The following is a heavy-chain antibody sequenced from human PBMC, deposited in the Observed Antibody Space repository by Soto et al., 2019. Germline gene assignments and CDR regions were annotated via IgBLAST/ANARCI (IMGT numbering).Heavy chain of an antibody. CDR3: ATGRYSGSSYYDGLDV. CDR2: IQAASGNT. Sequence: HVQLVQSGAEVKKPGASVKLSCKASGDTFTTYSFHWVRQAPGQGLEWMGWIQAASGNTKSSQRFQGRVTNTRDTSASTVYMELSSLRPEDTAVDYCATGRYSGSSYYDGLDVWGQGTTVTVSS. D-gene: IGHD1-26*01. V-gene: IGHV1-3*01. J-gene: IGHJ6*02. CDR1: GDTFTTYS.